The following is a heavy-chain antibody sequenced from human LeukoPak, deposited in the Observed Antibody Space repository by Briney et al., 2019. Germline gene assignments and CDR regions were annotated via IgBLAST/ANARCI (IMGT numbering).Heavy chain of an antibody. CDR1: GFTFSSYS. D-gene: IGHD2-2*01. CDR2: ISSSRSYI. Sequence: GGSLRLSCAASGFTFSSYSMNWVRQAPGKGLEWVSSISSSRSYIYYADSVKGRFTISRDNAKNSLYLQMNSLRAEDTAVYYCASRDLSTSCYDYWGQGTLVTVSS. V-gene: IGHV3-21*01. CDR3: ASRDLSTSCYDY. J-gene: IGHJ4*02.